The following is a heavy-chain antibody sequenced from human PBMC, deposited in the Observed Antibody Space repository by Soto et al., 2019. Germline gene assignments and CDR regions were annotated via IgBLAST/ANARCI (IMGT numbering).Heavy chain of an antibody. CDR2: FDPEDGET. Sequence: ASVKVSCKVSGYTLTELPMHWVRQAPGKGLEWMGGFDPEDGETIYAQKFQGRVTMTEDTSTDTAYMELSSLRSEDTAVYYCATLHLKAYYYDSSGQLIDYWGQGTLVTVSS. CDR1: GYTLTELP. V-gene: IGHV1-24*01. D-gene: IGHD3-22*01. CDR3: ATLHLKAYYYDSSGQLIDY. J-gene: IGHJ4*02.